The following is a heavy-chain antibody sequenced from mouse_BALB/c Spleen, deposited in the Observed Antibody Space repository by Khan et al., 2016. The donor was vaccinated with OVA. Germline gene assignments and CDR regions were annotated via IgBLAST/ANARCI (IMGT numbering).Heavy chain of an antibody. CDR1: GYTFTDYG. Sequence: QVQLQQSGPELVRPGVSVKISCKGSGYTFTDYGMHWVRQSPAKSLEWIGVITTYSGDTNYNQKFKGKATMTVDKSSSTAYMELARLTSEDSAIYYRERWTLRLDYWGQGTSVTVSS. D-gene: IGHD1-1*01. CDR3: ERWTLRLDY. V-gene: IGHV1S137*01. J-gene: IGHJ4*01. CDR2: ITTYSGDT.